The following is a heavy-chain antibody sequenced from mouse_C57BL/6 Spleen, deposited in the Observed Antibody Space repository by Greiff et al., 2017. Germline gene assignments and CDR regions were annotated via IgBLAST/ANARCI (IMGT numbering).Heavy chain of an antibody. V-gene: IGHV3-6*01. J-gene: IGHJ1*03. D-gene: IGHD1-1*01. CDR2: ISYDGSN. CDR1: GYSITSGYY. CDR3: ARLEEYYGSSPWYIDV. Sequence: DVKLQESGPGLVKPSQSLSLTCSVTGYSITSGYYWNWIRQFQGNKLEWMGYISYDGSNNYNPSLKNRISITRDTSKNQFFLKLNSVTTEDTATYYCARLEEYYGSSPWYIDVWGTGTAVTVSS.